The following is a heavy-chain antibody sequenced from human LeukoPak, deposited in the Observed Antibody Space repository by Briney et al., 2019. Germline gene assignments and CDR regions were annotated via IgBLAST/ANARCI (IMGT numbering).Heavy chain of an antibody. D-gene: IGHD6-6*01. CDR2: MNPNSGNT. CDR3: ARAKSSSISNY. Sequence: GASVKVSCKASGYTFTSYDNNWVRQATGQGLEWMGWMNPNSGNTGYAQKFQGRVTITRNTSISTAYMELSSLRSDDTAVFYCARAKSSSISNYWGQGTLVTVSS. J-gene: IGHJ4*02. CDR1: GYTFTSYD. V-gene: IGHV1-8*03.